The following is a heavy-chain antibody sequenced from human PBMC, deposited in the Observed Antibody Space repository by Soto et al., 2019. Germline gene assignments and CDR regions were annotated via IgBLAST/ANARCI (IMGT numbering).Heavy chain of an antibody. V-gene: IGHV3-30*18. J-gene: IGHJ6*02. CDR2: ISYDGSNK. CDR3: AKDLQSDDFWSGYYSMGILYYGMDV. Sequence: GGSLRLSCAASGFTFSSYGMHWVRQAPGKGLEWVAVISYDGSNKYYADSVKGRFTISRDNSKNTLYLEMNSLRAEDTAVYYCAKDLQSDDFWSGYYSMGILYYGMDVWGQGTTVTVSS. D-gene: IGHD3-3*01. CDR1: GFTFSSYG.